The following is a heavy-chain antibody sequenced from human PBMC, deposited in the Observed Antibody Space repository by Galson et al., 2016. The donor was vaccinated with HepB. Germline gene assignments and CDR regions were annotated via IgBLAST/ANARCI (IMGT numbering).Heavy chain of an antibody. CDR1: GFTFSSYA. D-gene: IGHD2-2*01. CDR2: ISYDGSNK. Sequence: SLRLSCAASGFTFSSYAMHWVRQAPGKGLEWVAVISYDGSNKYYADSVKGRFTISRDNSKNMLYLQMNSLRAEDTAVYYCARDPGGYCSSTSCYGKDAFDIWGQGTMVTVSS. V-gene: IGHV3-30-3*01. J-gene: IGHJ3*02. CDR3: ARDPGGYCSSTSCYGKDAFDI.